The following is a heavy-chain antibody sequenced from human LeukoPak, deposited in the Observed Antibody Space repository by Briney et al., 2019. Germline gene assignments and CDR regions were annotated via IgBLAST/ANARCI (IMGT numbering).Heavy chain of an antibody. CDR1: GFTFNSYS. Sequence: GGSLRLSCAASGFTFNSYSMNWVRQAPGKGLEWVSYISGSTSTIYYADSVKGRFTISRDNAKNSLCLQMSSLRDEDTAVYYCARGINYFDYWGQGTLVTVSS. CDR2: ISGSTSTI. J-gene: IGHJ4*02. V-gene: IGHV3-48*02. CDR3: ARGINYFDY.